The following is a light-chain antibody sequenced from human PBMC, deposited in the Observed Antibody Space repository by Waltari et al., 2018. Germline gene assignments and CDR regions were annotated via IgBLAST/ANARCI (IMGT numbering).Light chain of an antibody. CDR3: QQYDGSSVT. V-gene: IGKV3-20*01. Sequence: RASQPISGSWLYLYQRKPGQAPRLLIYGASSRATGIPVRFSGSGSVTDFTLTISRLEPEDSAVYYCQQYDGSSVTFGGGTKVEVK. J-gene: IGKJ4*01. CDR1: QPISGSW. CDR2: GAS.